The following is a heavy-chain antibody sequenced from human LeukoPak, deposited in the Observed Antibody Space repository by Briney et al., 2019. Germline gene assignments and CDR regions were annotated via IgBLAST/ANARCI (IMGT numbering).Heavy chain of an antibody. Sequence: SETLSLTCTVSGASFSGSTYYWGWIRQPPGKGLEWIGSIYYSGSTYYNPSLKSRVTMSVDTSKNQFSLKLSSVTAADTAVYYCATHAGGIAAAGTRPFDYWGQGTLVSVSS. V-gene: IGHV4-39*01. CDR3: ATHAGGIAAAGTRPFDY. CDR2: IYYSGST. J-gene: IGHJ4*02. D-gene: IGHD6-13*01. CDR1: GASFSGSTYY.